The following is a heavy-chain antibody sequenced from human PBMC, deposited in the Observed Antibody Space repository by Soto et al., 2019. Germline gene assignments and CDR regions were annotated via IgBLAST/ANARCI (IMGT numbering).Heavy chain of an antibody. J-gene: IGHJ6*02. V-gene: IGHV3-74*01. Sequence: EVQLAESGGGLVQPGGSLRLPCAASGFRFTDYWMHWVRQAPGKGLVWVSRINGNGRATDYADSVKGRFTISRDNAKTTLPLQMNSLRADDTGTYYWARATSQVYREMDVWDQGTTVIVSS. D-gene: IGHD1-20*01. CDR1: GFRFTDYW. CDR3: ARATSQVYREMDV. CDR2: INGNGRAT.